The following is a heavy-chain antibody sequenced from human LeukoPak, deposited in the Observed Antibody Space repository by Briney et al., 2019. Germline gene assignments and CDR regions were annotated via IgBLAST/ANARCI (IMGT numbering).Heavy chain of an antibody. D-gene: IGHD6-13*01. CDR2: ISSSGSYI. Sequence: GGSLRLSCTASGFAFSIYEMDWVRQAPGKGLEWESSISSSGSYIQYAESVKGRFTISRDNAEKSLFLQMNSLRDEDTAVYYCARDPGYSSTGVDAFDIWGRGTMVTVSS. V-gene: IGHV3-48*03. J-gene: IGHJ3*02. CDR3: ARDPGYSSTGVDAFDI. CDR1: GFAFSIYE.